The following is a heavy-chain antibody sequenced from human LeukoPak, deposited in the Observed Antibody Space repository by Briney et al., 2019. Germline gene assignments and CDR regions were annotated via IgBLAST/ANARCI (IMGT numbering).Heavy chain of an antibody. Sequence: GGSLRLSCAASGFTFSDYYMSWIRQAPGKGLEWISFISSSGDTIYYADSVKGRFTISRDNAKKSPYLQMNSLRVGDTAVYYCATPLDTVDYYYYMDVWGKGTTVTVSS. CDR1: GFTFSDYY. J-gene: IGHJ6*03. V-gene: IGHV3-11*04. D-gene: IGHD3/OR15-3a*01. CDR3: ATPLDTVDYYYYMDV. CDR2: ISSSGDTI.